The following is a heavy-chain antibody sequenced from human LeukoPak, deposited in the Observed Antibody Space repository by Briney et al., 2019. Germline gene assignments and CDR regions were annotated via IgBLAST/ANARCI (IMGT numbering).Heavy chain of an antibody. Sequence: PSETLSLTCTVSGGSLSSSSYYWGWIRPPPGKGLEWIGCIYYSGSTSYNPSLKSRVTISVDTSKNQFSLTLSSVTAADTAVYYCARDVRFGVVINYYYYYMDVWGKGTPVTASS. CDR2: IYYSGST. J-gene: IGHJ6*03. V-gene: IGHV4-39*07. CDR1: GGSLSSSSYY. CDR3: ARDVRFGVVINYYYYYMDV. D-gene: IGHD3-3*01.